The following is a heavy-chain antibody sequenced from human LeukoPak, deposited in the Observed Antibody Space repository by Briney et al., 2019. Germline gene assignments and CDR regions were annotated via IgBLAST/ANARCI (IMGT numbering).Heavy chain of an antibody. Sequence: SETLSLTCTVSGGSISSYYWSWIRQPPGKGLEWIGYIYYSGSANYNPPLKSRVPLSVDTSKNQFSLKLSSVTAADTDVYYCARHGILGNNLMYYFDYWGQGTLVTVSS. D-gene: IGHD2-15*01. V-gene: IGHV4-59*08. J-gene: IGHJ4*02. CDR3: ARHGILGNNLMYYFDY. CDR2: IYYSGSA. CDR1: GGSISSYY.